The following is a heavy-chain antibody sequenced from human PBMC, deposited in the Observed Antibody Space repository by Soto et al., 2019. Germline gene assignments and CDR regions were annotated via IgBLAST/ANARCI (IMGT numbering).Heavy chain of an antibody. J-gene: IGHJ6*02. CDR3: ARVGYCSGGSCYGYYYYYGMDV. V-gene: IGHV4-31*03. CDR2: IYYSGSI. CDR1: GGSISSGGYY. D-gene: IGHD2-15*01. Sequence: VHLQESGPGLVKPSQTLSLSCTVSGGSISSGGYYWSWIRQHPGRGLEWIGYIYYSGSIYYNPYLKSRVTISVYTSKNQFSLDLSSVTAADTAVYYCARVGYCSGGSCYGYYYYYGMDVWGQGTTVTVSS.